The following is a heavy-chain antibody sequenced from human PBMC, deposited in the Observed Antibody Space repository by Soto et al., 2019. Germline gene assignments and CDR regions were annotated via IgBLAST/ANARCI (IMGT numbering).Heavy chain of an antibody. V-gene: IGHV1-69*08. CDR2: IIPILGIA. CDR1: GGTFSSYT. D-gene: IGHD3-10*01. J-gene: IGHJ4*02. Sequence: QVQLVQSGAEVKKPGSSVKVSCKASGGTFSSYTISWVRQAPGQGLEWMGRIIPILGIANYAQKFQGRVTITADKSTSTAYMELSSLRSEDTAVYYCARDLGRGSGGLGYWGQGTLVTVSS. CDR3: ARDLGRGSGGLGY.